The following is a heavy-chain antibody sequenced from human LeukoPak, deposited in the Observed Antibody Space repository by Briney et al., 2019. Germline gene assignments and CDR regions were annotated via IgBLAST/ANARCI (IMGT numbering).Heavy chain of an antibody. CDR1: GSTFSNFA. D-gene: IGHD1-26*01. CDR2: INGGTGHT. V-gene: IGHV1-3*01. Sequence: ASVKVSCKASGSTFSNFALHWMRQVPGQRLEWMGWINGGTGHTKSSHKFQGRVTITTDTSATTAYLELSSLSSEDTAVYYCATFLNTGSYFFYFDSWGQGTLVTVSS. J-gene: IGHJ4*02. CDR3: ATFLNTGSYFFYFDS.